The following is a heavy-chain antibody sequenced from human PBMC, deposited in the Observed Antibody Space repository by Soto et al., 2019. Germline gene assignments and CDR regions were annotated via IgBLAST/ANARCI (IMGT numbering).Heavy chain of an antibody. Sequence: SETLSLTCSVSGDSMRGYHFYWGWIRQAPGKGLEWIGSAYFSGGNTYYSPSLKSRVSISVDTSKNEFSLRLTSLTAADTAVYFCAYGSSSAWIDYWGQGTLVTVSS. J-gene: IGHJ4*02. CDR3: AYGSSSAWIDY. D-gene: IGHD6-25*01. CDR2: AYFSGGNT. CDR1: GDSMRGYHFY. V-gene: IGHV4-39*01.